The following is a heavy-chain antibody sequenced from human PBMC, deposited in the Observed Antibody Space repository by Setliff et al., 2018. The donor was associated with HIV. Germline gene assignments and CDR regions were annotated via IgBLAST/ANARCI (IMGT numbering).Heavy chain of an antibody. V-gene: IGHV3-49*04. CDR2: IRSKAYGGTT. Sequence: GGSLRLSCTASGFTFGDYAMSWVRQAPGKGLEWVGFIRSKAYGGTTEYAASVKGRFTISRDDSKSIAYLQMNSLKTEDTAVYYCTADDNYDFWSGTWGQGTLVTVSS. D-gene: IGHD3-3*01. CDR3: TADDNYDFWSGT. CDR1: GFTFGDYA. J-gene: IGHJ4*02.